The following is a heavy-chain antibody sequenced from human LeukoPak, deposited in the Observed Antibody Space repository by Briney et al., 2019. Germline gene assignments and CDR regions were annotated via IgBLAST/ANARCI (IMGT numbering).Heavy chain of an antibody. CDR1: GYSISSGYY. CDR3: ARDYGEDAFDI. J-gene: IGHJ3*02. D-gene: IGHD3-10*01. V-gene: IGHV4-38-2*02. CDR2: IYHSGST. Sequence: SETLSLTCTVSGYSISSGYYWGWIRQPPGKGLEWIGSIYHSGSTYYNPSLKSRVTISVDTSKNQFSLKLSSVTAADTAVYYCARDYGEDAFDIWGQGTMVTVSS.